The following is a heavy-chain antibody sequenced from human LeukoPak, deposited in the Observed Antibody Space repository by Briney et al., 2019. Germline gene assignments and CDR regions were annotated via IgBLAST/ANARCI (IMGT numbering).Heavy chain of an antibody. V-gene: IGHV1-46*01. CDR1: GYTFTSYY. CDR2: INPSGGST. D-gene: IGHD6-13*01. J-gene: IGHJ3*02. CDR3: ARGRDSSWYLYGRNLAFDI. Sequence: ASVKVSCKASGYTFTSYYMHWVRQAPGQGLEWMGIINPSGGSTSYAQKFQGRVTMTRDMSTSTVYMELSSLRSEDTAVYYCARGRDSSWYLYGRNLAFDIWGQGTMVTVSS.